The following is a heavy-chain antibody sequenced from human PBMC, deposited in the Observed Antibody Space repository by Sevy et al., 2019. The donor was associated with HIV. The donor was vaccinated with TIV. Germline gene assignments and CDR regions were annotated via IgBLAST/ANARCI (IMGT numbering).Heavy chain of an antibody. J-gene: IGHJ4*02. CDR1: GYTLTALS. CDR2: FDEDGEI. CDR3: ATDIVVGRDY. V-gene: IGHV1-24*01. Sequence: ASVQVSCKVSGYTLTALSMHWVRQAPGKGLEWMGGFDEDGEIMYAQKFQGRVTMTEDTSTDTAYMELSSLRSEDTAMYYCATDIVVGRDYWGQGTLVTVSS. D-gene: IGHD2-2*01.